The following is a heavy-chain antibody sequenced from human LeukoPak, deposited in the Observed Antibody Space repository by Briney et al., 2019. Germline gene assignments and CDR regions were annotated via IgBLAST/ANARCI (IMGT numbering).Heavy chain of an antibody. Sequence: PGGSLRLSCAASGFTFSTYAMTWVRQAPGKGLEWVSDISGSGDTTYYADSVKGRFTISRDNSKKTLYLQMNSLRAEDTAVYYCAKASVVGGTYGYWGQGTLVTVSS. V-gene: IGHV3-23*01. J-gene: IGHJ4*02. CDR2: ISGSGDTT. D-gene: IGHD1-26*01. CDR3: AKASVVGGTYGY. CDR1: GFTFSTYA.